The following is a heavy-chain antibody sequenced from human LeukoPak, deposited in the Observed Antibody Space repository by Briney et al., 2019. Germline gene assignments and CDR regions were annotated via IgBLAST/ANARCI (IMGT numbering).Heavy chain of an antibody. CDR1: GYSFTSYW. CDR2: IYPGDSDT. CDR3: ARQWLESYYLDY. J-gene: IGHJ4*02. Sequence: GEPLKISCKGSGYSFTSYWIGWVRRMPGKGLEWMGMIYPGDSDTRYSPSFQGQVTISADKSISTAYLQWSSLKASDTAMYYCARQWLESYYLDYWGQGTLVTVSS. D-gene: IGHD6-19*01. V-gene: IGHV5-51*01.